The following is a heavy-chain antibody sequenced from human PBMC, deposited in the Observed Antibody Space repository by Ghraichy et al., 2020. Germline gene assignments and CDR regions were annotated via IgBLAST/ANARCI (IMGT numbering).Heavy chain of an antibody. Sequence: SETLSLTCTVFGGSITSTNYYWGWIRQSPGKGLEWIGSIYYSGSTYHNPSLKSRVTIFVDTSKNQFSLKLSSVTAADTAVYYCASTVGATLGNWFDPWGQGILVTVSS. CDR3: ASTVGATLGNWFDP. CDR1: GGSITSTNYY. V-gene: IGHV4-39*01. J-gene: IGHJ5*02. CDR2: IYYSGST. D-gene: IGHD1-26*01.